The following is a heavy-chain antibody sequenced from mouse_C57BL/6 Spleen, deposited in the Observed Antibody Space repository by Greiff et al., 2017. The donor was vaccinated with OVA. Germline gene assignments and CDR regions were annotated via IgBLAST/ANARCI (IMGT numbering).Heavy chain of an antibody. CDR1: GYTFTGYW. V-gene: IGHV1-9*01. D-gene: IGHD3-2*02. CDR2: ILPGSGST. Sequence: VQLQQSGAELMKPGASVKLSCKASGYTFTGYWIEWVKQRPGHGLEWIGEILPGSGSTNYNAKFKGKATFTADTSSNTAYMQLSSLTTEASAIYYVARAAQATLFDYWGQGTTLTVSS. CDR3: ARAAQATLFDY. J-gene: IGHJ2*01.